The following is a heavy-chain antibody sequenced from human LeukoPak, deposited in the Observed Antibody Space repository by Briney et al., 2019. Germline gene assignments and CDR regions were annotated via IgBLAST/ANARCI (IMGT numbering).Heavy chain of an antibody. Sequence: SETLSLTCTVSGGSISSSSYYWGWIRQPPGKGLEWIGSIYYSGSTNYNPSLKSRVTISVDTSKNQFSLKLSSVTAADTAVYYCASALGYCSSTSCYVYYYGMDVWGQGTTVTVSS. CDR3: ASALGYCSSTSCYVYYYGMDV. CDR1: GGSISSSSYY. J-gene: IGHJ6*02. V-gene: IGHV4-39*07. D-gene: IGHD2-2*01. CDR2: IYYSGST.